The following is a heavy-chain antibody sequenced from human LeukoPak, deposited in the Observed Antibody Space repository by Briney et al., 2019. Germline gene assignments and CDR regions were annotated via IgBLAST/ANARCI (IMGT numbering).Heavy chain of an antibody. V-gene: IGHV3-23*01. D-gene: IGHD2-2*02. CDR2: ISGSGGST. CDR3: AKAVVPAAIKSWFDP. Sequence: GGSLRLSCAASGFTFSSYAMSWVRQAPGKGLEWVSAISGSGGSTYYADSAKGRFTISRDNSKNTLYLQMNSLRAEDTAVYYCAKAVVPAAIKSWFDPWGQGTLVTVSS. CDR1: GFTFSSYA. J-gene: IGHJ5*02.